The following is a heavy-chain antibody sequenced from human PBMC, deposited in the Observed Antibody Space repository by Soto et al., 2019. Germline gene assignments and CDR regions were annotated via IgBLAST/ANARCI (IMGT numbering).Heavy chain of an antibody. Sequence: QVQLIQSGAAVKKPGSSVKVSCHTSGDAFSSYAMSWVRQGPGQGLEWMGGIIPMFGTPIYTEKFQGRVTITADETTRTVYVELRSLTSDDSAVYYYARSYSVTTSSYYGMDVWGQGTTIIVS. CDR3: ARSYSVTTSSYYGMDV. V-gene: IGHV1-69*01. D-gene: IGHD4-17*01. CDR2: IIPMFGTP. J-gene: IGHJ6*02. CDR1: GDAFSSYA.